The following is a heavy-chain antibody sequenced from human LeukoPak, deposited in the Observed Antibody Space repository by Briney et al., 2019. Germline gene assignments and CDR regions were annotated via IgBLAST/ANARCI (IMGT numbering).Heavy chain of an antibody. CDR2: ISGDRSTT. CDR3: ARDRSDRLAVAGTSAFDY. V-gene: IGHV3-23*01. J-gene: IGHJ4*02. Sequence: HPGGSLRLSCAASGFTFSRYAMSWVRQAPGKGLEWVSSISGDRSTTYYADSVKGRFAISRDNSKNTLYLQMNSLRAEDTAVYYCARDRSDRLAVAGTSAFDYWGQGTLVTVSS. CDR1: GFTFSRYA. D-gene: IGHD6-19*01.